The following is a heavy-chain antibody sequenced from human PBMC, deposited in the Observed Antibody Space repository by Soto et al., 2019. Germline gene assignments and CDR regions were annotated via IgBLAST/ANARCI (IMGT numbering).Heavy chain of an antibody. J-gene: IGHJ5*02. CDR3: VRGYPYSSGP. CDR1: GYTFTSHD. Sequence: SVKVSFKDSGYTFTSHDINWVRQATGQGLEWMGWMNPNRGNTGYAQKFQGRVTMTRSTSISTAYMELSNLRSEDTAVYYCVRGYPYSSGPWGQGTLVTVSS. D-gene: IGHD3-22*01. CDR2: MNPNRGNT. V-gene: IGHV1-8*01.